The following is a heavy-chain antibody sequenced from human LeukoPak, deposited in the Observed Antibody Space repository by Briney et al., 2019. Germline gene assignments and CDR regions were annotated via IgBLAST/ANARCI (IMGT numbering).Heavy chain of an antibody. CDR1: GFTFSSYA. CDR2: ISGSGGST. D-gene: IGHD3-22*01. CDR3: ARSPRSGSGSWFDP. J-gene: IGHJ5*02. V-gene: IGHV3-23*01. Sequence: HSGGSLRLSCAASGFTFSSYAMSWVRQAPGKGLEWVSAISGSGGSTYYADSVKGRFTISRDNAKNSLYLQMNSLRAEDTAVYYCARSPRSGSGSWFDPWGQGTLVSVSS.